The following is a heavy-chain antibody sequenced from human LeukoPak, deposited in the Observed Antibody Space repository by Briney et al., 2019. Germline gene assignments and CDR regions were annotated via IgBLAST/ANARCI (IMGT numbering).Heavy chain of an antibody. Sequence: ASVKVSCKASGYTFTSYGISWVRQAPGQGLEWMGWISAYNGNTNYAQKLQGRVTMTTDTSTSTAYMEPRSLRSDDTAVYYCAAMVRGVTGWNAFDIWGQGTMVTVSS. V-gene: IGHV1-18*01. J-gene: IGHJ3*02. CDR3: AAMVRGVTGWNAFDI. D-gene: IGHD3-10*01. CDR2: ISAYNGNT. CDR1: GYTFTSYG.